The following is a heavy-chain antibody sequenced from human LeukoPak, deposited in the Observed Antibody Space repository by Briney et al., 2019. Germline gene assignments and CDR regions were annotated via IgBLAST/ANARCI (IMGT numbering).Heavy chain of an antibody. Sequence: SETLSLTCAVYGGSFSGYYWSWIRQPPWKGLEWIGEINHSGSTNYNPSLKSRVTISVDTSKNQFSLKLSSVTAADTAVYYCARAPNYYAPDAFDIWGQGTMVTVSS. D-gene: IGHD3-10*01. CDR2: INHSGST. J-gene: IGHJ3*02. CDR1: GGSFSGYY. V-gene: IGHV4-34*01. CDR3: ARAPNYYAPDAFDI.